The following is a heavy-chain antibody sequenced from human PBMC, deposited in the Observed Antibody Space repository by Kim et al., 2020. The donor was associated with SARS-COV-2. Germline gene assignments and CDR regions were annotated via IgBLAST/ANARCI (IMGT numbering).Heavy chain of an antibody. D-gene: IGHD3-22*01. J-gene: IGHJ6*02. V-gene: IGHV4-39*01. CDR3: ARHHTYYYDGSGYYDLSKYYYGMDV. Sequence: SETLSLTCTVSGGSISSSSHYWGWIRQPPGKGLQWIGSIYYTGSTYYNPSLKSRVTISVDTSKNQFSLKLSSVTAADTAVYYCARHHTYYYDGSGYYDLSKYYYGMDVWGQGTTVTVSS. CDR2: IYYTGST. CDR1: GGSISSSSHY.